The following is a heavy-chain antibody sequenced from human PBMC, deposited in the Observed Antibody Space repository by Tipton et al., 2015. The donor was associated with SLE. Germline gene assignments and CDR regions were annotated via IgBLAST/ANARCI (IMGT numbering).Heavy chain of an antibody. Sequence: TLSLTCTVSGGSISSTTYYWGWIRQPPEKGLELIGSIYYSGSTYYNPSFHSRVTIFVDTSKNQFSLTLSSVSAADTAVYYCARVMGGGYAGYYYYVMDVWGQGTTVIVSS. V-gene: IGHV4-39*07. CDR3: ARVMGGGYAGYYYYVMDV. J-gene: IGHJ6*02. CDR1: GGSISSTTYY. D-gene: IGHD5-12*01. CDR2: IYYSGST.